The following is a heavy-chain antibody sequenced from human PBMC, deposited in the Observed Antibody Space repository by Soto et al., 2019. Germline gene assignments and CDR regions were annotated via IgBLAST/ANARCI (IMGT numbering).Heavy chain of an antibody. CDR2: ISAYNGNT. Sequence: ASVKVSCKASGYTFTSYGISWVRQAPGQGLEWMGWISAYNGNTNYAQKLQGRVTMTTDTSTSTAYMELGSLRSDDTAVYYCARGTFDFWSGYGMDVWGQGTTVTVSS. D-gene: IGHD3-3*01. J-gene: IGHJ6*02. V-gene: IGHV1-18*01. CDR3: ARGTFDFWSGYGMDV. CDR1: GYTFTSYG.